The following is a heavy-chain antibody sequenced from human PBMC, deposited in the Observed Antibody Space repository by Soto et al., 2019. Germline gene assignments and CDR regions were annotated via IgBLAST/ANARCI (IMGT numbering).Heavy chain of an antibody. J-gene: IGHJ3*02. Sequence: QVQLVQSGAEVKKPGSSVKVSCKASGGTFGSDPISWVRQAPGQGLEWMGGIAPIFGTTNFAQKFQGRLTITANEATSTGSMDLSSLRFGDTAVYYCAKERISSCWYGSGTFDIWGQGTMVTVSS. CDR3: AKERISSCWYGSGTFDI. D-gene: IGHD6-19*01. CDR2: IAPIFGTT. CDR1: GGTFGSDP. V-gene: IGHV1-69*12.